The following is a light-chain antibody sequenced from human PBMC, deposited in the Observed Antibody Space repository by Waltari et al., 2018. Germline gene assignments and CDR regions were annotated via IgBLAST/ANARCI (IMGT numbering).Light chain of an antibody. CDR1: QSLNRN. J-gene: IGKJ2*01. CDR3: QQSIQWPYT. CDR2: GVS. Sequence: DIAMTQSPATLSLSPGERATLSCRASQSLNRNLAWYQQKPGQPPRLLIYGVSSRATGIPDRFTGSGSGMEFTLIISSLDPEDVGIYHCQQSIQWPYTFGQGTKVEIK. V-gene: IGKV3D-15*01.